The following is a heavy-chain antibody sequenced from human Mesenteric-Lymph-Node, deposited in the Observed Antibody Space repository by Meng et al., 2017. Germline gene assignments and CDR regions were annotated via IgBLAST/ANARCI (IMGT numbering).Heavy chain of an antibody. CDR3: LLAVVDRTNTFNY. J-gene: IGHJ4*01. V-gene: IGHV4-34*02. CDR1: GGSFSDYY. Sequence: VERKQLGAGLLQPSQTLSLTCVVYGGSFSDYYWHWIRHAPGKGLEWIGEINYRGTSHYNPSLKSRVTVSVDTSKNQFSLNLSSVTAADAAVYYCLLAVVDRTNTFNYWGHGTLVTVSS. CDR2: INYRGTS. D-gene: IGHD2-15*01.